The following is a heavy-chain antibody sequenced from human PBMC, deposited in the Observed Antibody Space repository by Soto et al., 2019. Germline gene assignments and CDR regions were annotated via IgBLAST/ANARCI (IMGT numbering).Heavy chain of an antibody. J-gene: IGHJ4*02. D-gene: IGHD3-9*01. Sequence: EVQLVESGGGLVKPGGSLRLSCAASGFTFSSYSMNWVRQAPGKGLEWVSSISSSSSYIYYADSVKGRFTISRDNAKNSLYLQMNSLRAEDTAVYYCARTISDYDILTGYYYFDYWGQGTLVTVSS. CDR3: ARTISDYDILTGYYYFDY. CDR1: GFTFSSYS. CDR2: ISSSSSYI. V-gene: IGHV3-21*01.